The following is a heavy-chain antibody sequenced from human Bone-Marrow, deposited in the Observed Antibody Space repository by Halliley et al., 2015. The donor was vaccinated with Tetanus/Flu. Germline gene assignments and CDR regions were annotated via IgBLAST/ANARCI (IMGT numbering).Heavy chain of an antibody. J-gene: IGHJ6*02. CDR2: IHYSGST. Sequence: TLSLTCTVSGGSLSSGSHYWGWIHQPPGKGLEWIGSIHYSGSTYYNPSLKSRVTISVDTSKNQFSLKLSSVTAADRAVYYCARGLGMDVWGQGTTVTVSS. V-gene: IGHV4-39*01. CDR3: ARGLGMDV. CDR1: GGSLSSGSHY.